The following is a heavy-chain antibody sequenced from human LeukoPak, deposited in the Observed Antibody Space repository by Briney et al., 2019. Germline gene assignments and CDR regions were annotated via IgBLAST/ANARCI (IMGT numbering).Heavy chain of an antibody. CDR3: ARFGRYDYVWGSYRLNHYFDY. CDR2: INHSGST. J-gene: IGHJ4*02. V-gene: IGHV4-34*01. Sequence: GSLRLSCAASGFIVSSNYISWVRQAPGKGLEWIGEINHSGSTNNNPSLKSRVTISVDTSKNQFSLKLSSVTAAGTAVYYCARFGRYDYVWGSYRLNHYFDYWGQGTLVTVSS. D-gene: IGHD3-16*02. CDR1: GFIVSSNY.